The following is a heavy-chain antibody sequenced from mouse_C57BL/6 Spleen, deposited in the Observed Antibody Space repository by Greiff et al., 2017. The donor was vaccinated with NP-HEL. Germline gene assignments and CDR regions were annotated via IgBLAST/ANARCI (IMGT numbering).Heavy chain of an antibody. CDR1: GFSFNTYA. V-gene: IGHV10-1*01. D-gene: IGHD2-1*01. CDR2: IRSKRNNYAT. Sequence: DVKLVESGGGLVQPKGSLKLSCAASGFSFNTYAMNWVRQAPGKGLEWVARIRSKRNNYATYYADSVKDRFTISRDDSESMLYLQMNNLKTEDTAMYYCVRQGDGNYVHYYAMDYWGQGTSVTVSS. CDR3: VRQGDGNYVHYYAMDY. J-gene: IGHJ4*01.